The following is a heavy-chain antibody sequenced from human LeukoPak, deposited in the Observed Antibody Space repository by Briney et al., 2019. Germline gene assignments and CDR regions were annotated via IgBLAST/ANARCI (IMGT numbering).Heavy chain of an antibody. V-gene: IGHV3-23*01. Sequence: SGGSLRLSCAASGFTSSSYGMSWVRQAPGEGLEWVSAISGSGGSTYYADSVKGRFTISRDNSKNTLYLQMNSLRAEDTAVYYCAKTYYYGSGTTQGFDYWGQGTLVTVSS. CDR1: GFTSSSYG. CDR2: ISGSGGST. CDR3: AKTYYYGSGTTQGFDY. D-gene: IGHD3-10*01. J-gene: IGHJ4*02.